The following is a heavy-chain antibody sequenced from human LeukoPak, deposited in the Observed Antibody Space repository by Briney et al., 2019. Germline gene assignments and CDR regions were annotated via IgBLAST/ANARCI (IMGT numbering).Heavy chain of an antibody. J-gene: IGHJ4*02. Sequence: PGGSLRLSCAASGFTFDDYAMHWVQQAPGKGLEWVSGISWNSGSIGCADSVKGRFTISRDNAKNSLYLQMNSLRAEDTALYYCAKAVSSSWYRDYFDYRGQGTLVTVSS. CDR3: AKAVSSSWYRDYFDY. CDR2: ISWNSGSI. D-gene: IGHD6-13*01. V-gene: IGHV3-9*01. CDR1: GFTFDDYA.